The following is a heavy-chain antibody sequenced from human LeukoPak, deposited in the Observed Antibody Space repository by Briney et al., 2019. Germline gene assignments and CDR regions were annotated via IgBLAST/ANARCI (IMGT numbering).Heavy chain of an antibody. Sequence: PGESLKISCKGSGYSFTSYWIGWVRQMPGKGLEWMGIIYPGDSDTRYSPSFQGQVTNSADKSISTAYLQWSSLKASDTAMYYCASWVKYDILTGYYYDAFDIWGQGTMVTVSS. CDR2: IYPGDSDT. CDR1: GYSFTSYW. D-gene: IGHD3-9*01. J-gene: IGHJ3*02. CDR3: ASWVKYDILTGYYYDAFDI. V-gene: IGHV5-51*01.